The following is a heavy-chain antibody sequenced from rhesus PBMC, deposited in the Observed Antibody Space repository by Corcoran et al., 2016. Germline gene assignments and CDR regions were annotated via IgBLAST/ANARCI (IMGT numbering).Heavy chain of an antibody. V-gene: IGHV4-65*01. CDR2: VSGSTS. J-gene: IGHJ4*01. CDR3: ARFRGDSGGFDY. Sequence: QGQLEESGPGLVKSSETLSLTCKVSGVFTGGTSWWSWIRQPPGKGLGWFGYVSGSTSFYSPSLGTRVAISVGTSNTFFTLKLTAVTAADTAMYYCARFRGDSGGFDYWGQGVLVSVSS. D-gene: IGHD6-37*01. CDR1: GVFTGGTSW.